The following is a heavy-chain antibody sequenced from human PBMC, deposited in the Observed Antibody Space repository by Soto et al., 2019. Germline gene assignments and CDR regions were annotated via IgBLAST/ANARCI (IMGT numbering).Heavy chain of an antibody. V-gene: IGHV1-3*01. CDR3: ERDEAAAWFRWFDP. D-gene: IGHD6-13*01. Sequence: GASVDVRWEASGDTFASYSMQWVRQAPGQRLEWMGWINAGNGNTKYSQKFQGRVTITRDTSASTAYMELSSLRSEDTAVYYCERDEAAAWFRWFDPWGQGTLVTVSS. CDR2: INAGNGNT. CDR1: GDTFASYS. J-gene: IGHJ5*02.